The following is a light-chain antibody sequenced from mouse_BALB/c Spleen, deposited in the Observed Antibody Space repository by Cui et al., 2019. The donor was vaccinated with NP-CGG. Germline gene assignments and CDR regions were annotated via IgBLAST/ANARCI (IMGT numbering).Light chain of an antibody. CDR3: ALWYSNHWV. J-gene: IGLJ1*01. Sequence: QGVVTQESALTTPPGETVTLTCRSSTGAVTTSNYANWVQEKPDHLFTGLIGGTNNRVPGVPARFSGSLIGGEAALTITGAQTEDEAIYFCALWYSNHWVFGGGTKLTVL. V-gene: IGLV1*01. CDR1: TGAVTTSNY. CDR2: GTN.